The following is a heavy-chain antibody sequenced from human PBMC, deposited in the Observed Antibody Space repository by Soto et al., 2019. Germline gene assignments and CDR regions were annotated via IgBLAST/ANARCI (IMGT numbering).Heavy chain of an antibody. V-gene: IGHV3-53*01. Sequence: PGGSLRLSCAASGFTGSSTYMSWVRQAPGKGLEWVSIIFSSGESFYADSVKGRFTISTDSSDNSVYLQMTSLKAEDKAVPYCARGGIGMVRTFDHWGPGTLVTVSS. CDR3: ARGGIGMVRTFDH. CDR1: GFTGSSTY. D-gene: IGHD3-10*01. J-gene: IGHJ4*02. CDR2: IFSSGES.